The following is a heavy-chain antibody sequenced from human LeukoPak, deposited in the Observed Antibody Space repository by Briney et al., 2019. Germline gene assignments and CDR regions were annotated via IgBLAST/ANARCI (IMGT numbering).Heavy chain of an antibody. CDR3: ARDLGDGYNRDWFDP. J-gene: IGHJ5*02. D-gene: IGHD5-24*01. Sequence: SETLSLTCSVSGASISRYYWNWIRQPAGKRPGWIGRLYTSGSIYYNPSLRSRVTISLDKSKNQFYLRLSSVTAADTAVYYCARDLGDGYNRDWFDPWGQGTLVTVSS. CDR1: GASISRYY. CDR2: LYTSGSI. V-gene: IGHV4-4*07.